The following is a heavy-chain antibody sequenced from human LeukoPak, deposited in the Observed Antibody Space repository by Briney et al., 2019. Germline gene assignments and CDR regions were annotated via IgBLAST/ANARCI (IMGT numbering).Heavy chain of an antibody. Sequence: GGSLRLSCAASGFTFDDYGMSWVRRAPGKGLEWVSGINWNGGSTGYADSVKGRFTISRDNAKNSLYLQTNSLRAEDTALYYCARAPYCSGGSCYGSFDYWGQGTLVTVSS. V-gene: IGHV3-20*04. J-gene: IGHJ4*02. D-gene: IGHD2-15*01. CDR1: GFTFDDYG. CDR2: INWNGGST. CDR3: ARAPYCSGGSCYGSFDY.